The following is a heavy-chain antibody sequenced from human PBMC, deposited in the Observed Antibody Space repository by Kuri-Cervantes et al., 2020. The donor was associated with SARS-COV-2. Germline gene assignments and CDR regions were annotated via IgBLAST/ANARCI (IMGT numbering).Heavy chain of an antibody. CDR2: ISYDGSNK. Sequence: GESLKISCAASGFTFSSYAMHWVRQAPGKELEWVAVISYDGSNKYYADSVKGRFTISRDNSKNTLYLQMNSLRAEDTAVYYCARDWDDYGDYGFDYWGQGTLVTVSS. CDR1: GFTFSSYA. D-gene: IGHD4-17*01. V-gene: IGHV3-30-3*01. CDR3: ARDWDDYGDYGFDY. J-gene: IGHJ4*02.